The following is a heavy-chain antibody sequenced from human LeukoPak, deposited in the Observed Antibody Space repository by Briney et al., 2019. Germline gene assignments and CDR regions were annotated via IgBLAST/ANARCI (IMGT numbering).Heavy chain of an antibody. CDR2: IYYSGIT. Sequence: SETLSLTCTVSSGSIISNTDYWDWIRQPPGKGLEWIGYIYYSGITNYNPSLKSRLIISVDTSKNQFSLKLRSVTAADTAMYYCARAGRWEGRPHAFDIWGQGTMVTVSS. V-gene: IGHV4-61*05. J-gene: IGHJ3*02. CDR1: SGSIISNTDY. D-gene: IGHD1-14*01. CDR3: ARAGRWEGRPHAFDI.